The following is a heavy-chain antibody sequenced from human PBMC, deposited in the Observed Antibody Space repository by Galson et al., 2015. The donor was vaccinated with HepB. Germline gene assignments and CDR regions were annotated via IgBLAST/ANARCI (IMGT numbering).Heavy chain of an antibody. CDR3: ARDPRPYNVVVVAASVDY. D-gene: IGHD2-15*01. V-gene: IGHV3-30-3*01. Sequence: SLRLSCAASGFTFSSYAMHWVRQAPGKGLEWVAVISCDGSNKYYADSVKGRFTISRDNSKNTLYLQMNSLRAEDTAVYYCARDPRPYNVVVVAASVDYWGQGTLVTVSS. CDR1: GFTFSSYA. J-gene: IGHJ4*02. CDR2: ISCDGSNK.